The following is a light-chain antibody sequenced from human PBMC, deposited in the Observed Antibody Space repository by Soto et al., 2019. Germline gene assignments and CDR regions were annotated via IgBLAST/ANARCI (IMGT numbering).Light chain of an antibody. V-gene: IGLV3-21*02. J-gene: IGLJ3*02. Sequence: SYELTRPPSVSVAPGQTARMTCGGIHIGDKSVHWYQQRPRQAPVLVVYDDSDRPSGIPERISGSKSGNTATLTITRVEAGDEADYYCQVWDSSSYHWVFGGGTKVTVL. CDR3: QVWDSSSYHWV. CDR1: HIGDKS. CDR2: DDS.